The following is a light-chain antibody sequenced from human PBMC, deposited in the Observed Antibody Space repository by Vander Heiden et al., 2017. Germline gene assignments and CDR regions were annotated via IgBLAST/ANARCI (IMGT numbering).Light chain of an antibody. CDR2: AAS. J-gene: IGKJ5*01. Sequence: EIVLTQSPGTLSLSLGDRATLFCRASQSVSSNYLAWYQQKPGQAPRLLIYAASSRATGIPDRFSGSGSGTDFTLIISRLEHEDFAVYYCQQYGSPNGVTFGQGTRLEIK. V-gene: IGKV3-20*01. CDR3: QQYGSPNGVT. CDR1: QSVSSNY.